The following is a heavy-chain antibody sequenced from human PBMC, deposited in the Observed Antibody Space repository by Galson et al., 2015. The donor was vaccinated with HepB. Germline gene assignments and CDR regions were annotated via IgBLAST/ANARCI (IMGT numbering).Heavy chain of an antibody. CDR2: ISYDGSNK. CDR3: ASEITTFFDY. V-gene: IGHV3-30*04. CDR1: GFTFSSYA. J-gene: IGHJ4*02. D-gene: IGHD3-22*01. Sequence: SLRLSCAASGFTFSSYAMHWVRQAPGKGLEWVAVISYDGSNKYYADSVKGRFTISRDNSKNTLYLQMNSLRAEDTAVYYCASEITTFFDYWGQGTLVTVSS.